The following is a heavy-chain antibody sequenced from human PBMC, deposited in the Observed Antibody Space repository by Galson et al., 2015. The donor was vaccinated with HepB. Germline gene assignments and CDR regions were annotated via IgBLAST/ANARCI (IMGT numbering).Heavy chain of an antibody. CDR1: GYTFTSYF. Sequence: SVKVSCKASGYTFTSYFIHWVRLAPGQGLEWLGRINPSGGDIHYAPKFQGRVTMTRDTSTSTVYMELSSLRSDDTAVYHCTREKATTCYFDYWGQGTLVSVS. J-gene: IGHJ4*02. CDR3: TREKATTCYFDY. V-gene: IGHV1-46*03. CDR2: INPSGGDI. D-gene: IGHD1-1*01.